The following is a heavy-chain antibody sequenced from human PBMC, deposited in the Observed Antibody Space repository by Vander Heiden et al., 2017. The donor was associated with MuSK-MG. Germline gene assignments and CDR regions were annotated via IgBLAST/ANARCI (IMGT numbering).Heavy chain of an antibody. CDR2: IIPISGTA. CDR3: ARASPSGTYLGYYGY. J-gene: IGHJ4*02. Sequence: KKPGSSVKVSCKASGGTFTHYALSWVRQAPGQGLEWMGGIIPISGTANIAQKFQDRVTITADESTRTAYMELSSLRSEDTALYYCARASPSGTYLGYYGYWGQGTLVTVSS. CDR1: GGTFTHYA. V-gene: IGHV1-69*01. D-gene: IGHD3-10*01.